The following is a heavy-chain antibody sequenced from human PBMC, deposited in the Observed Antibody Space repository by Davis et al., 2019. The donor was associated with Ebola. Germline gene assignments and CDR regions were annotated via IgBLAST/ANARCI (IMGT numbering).Heavy chain of an antibody. V-gene: IGHV3-73*01. J-gene: IGHJ4*02. CDR3: ARDGYSNDWGDY. Sequence: GESLKISCAASGFTFSVSAVHWVRQASGKGLEWLGRIRTRPNKYATAYAASVKGRFTVSRDDSRNTAFLQMNSLRDEDTAVYYCARDGYSNDWGDYWGQGTLVTVSS. CDR2: IRTRPNKYAT. D-gene: IGHD6-19*01. CDR1: GFTFSVSA.